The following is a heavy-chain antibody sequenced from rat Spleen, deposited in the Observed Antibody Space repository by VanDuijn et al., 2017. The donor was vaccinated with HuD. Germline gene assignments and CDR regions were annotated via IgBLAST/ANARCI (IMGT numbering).Heavy chain of an antibody. CDR2: ISTSGGST. V-gene: IGHV5-46*01. CDR3: TREGNNYYFDY. CDR1: GFTFSSFP. D-gene: IGHD1-10*01. J-gene: IGHJ2*01. Sequence: EVQLVESGGGLVQPGRSMKLSCAASGFTFSSFPMAWVRQAPTKGLEWVATISTSGGSTYYRDSVKGRFTISRDNAKSTLYLQMNSLRSEDTATYYCTREGNNYYFDYWGQGVMVTVSS.